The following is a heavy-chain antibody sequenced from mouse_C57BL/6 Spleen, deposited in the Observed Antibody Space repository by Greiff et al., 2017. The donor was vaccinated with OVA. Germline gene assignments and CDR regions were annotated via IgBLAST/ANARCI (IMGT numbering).Heavy chain of an antibody. CDR3: ARGYYGSSYYAMDY. Sequence: QVQLQQSGPELVKPGASVKISCKASGYAFSSSWMNWMKQRPGKGLEWIGRIYPGDGDTNYNGKFKGKATLTADKSSSTAYMQLSSLTSEDSAVYFCARGYYGSSYYAMDYWGQGTSVTVSS. CDR2: IYPGDGDT. CDR1: GYAFSSSW. D-gene: IGHD1-1*01. V-gene: IGHV1-82*01. J-gene: IGHJ4*01.